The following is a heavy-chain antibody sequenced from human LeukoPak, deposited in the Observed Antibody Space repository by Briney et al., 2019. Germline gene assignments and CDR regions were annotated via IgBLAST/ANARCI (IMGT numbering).Heavy chain of an antibody. D-gene: IGHD5-12*01. V-gene: IGHV1-18*01. CDR2: ISAYNGNT. CDR3: ASSNQRGYSGYDLDY. Sequence: ASVKVSCKASGYTFTSYGISWVRQAPGQGLEWMGWISAYNGNTNYAQELQGRVTMTTDTSTSTAYMELRSLRSDDTAVYYCASSNQRGYSGYDLDYWGQGTLVTVSS. CDR1: GYTFTSYG. J-gene: IGHJ4*02.